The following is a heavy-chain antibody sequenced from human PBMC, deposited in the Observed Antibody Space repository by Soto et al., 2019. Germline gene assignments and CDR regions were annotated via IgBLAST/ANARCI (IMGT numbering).Heavy chain of an antibody. CDR3: AADQGYDYVWGSYRWPNWFEP. Sequence: SVKVSCKASGFTFTSSAVQWVRQARGQRLEWIGWIVVGSGNTNYAQKFQERVTITRDMSTSTAYMELSSLRSEDTAVYYCAADQGYDYVWGSYRWPNWFEPWGQ. CDR2: IVVGSGNT. CDR1: GFTFTSSA. D-gene: IGHD3-16*02. J-gene: IGHJ5*02. V-gene: IGHV1-58*01.